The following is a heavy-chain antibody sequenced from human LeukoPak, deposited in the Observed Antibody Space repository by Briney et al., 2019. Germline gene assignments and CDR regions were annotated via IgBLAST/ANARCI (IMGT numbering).Heavy chain of an antibody. J-gene: IGHJ4*02. CDR3: AREPPSRLEDSDVHHY. CDR1: GYTFTGYY. D-gene: IGHD1-1*01. CDR2: INPNSGGT. V-gene: IGHV1-2*02. Sequence: ASVKVSCKASGYTFTGYYMHWVRQAPGQGLEWMGWINPNSGGTNYAQKFQGRVTMTRDTSISTAYMELSRLRSDDTAVYYCAREPPSRLEDSDVHHYWGQGTLVTVSS.